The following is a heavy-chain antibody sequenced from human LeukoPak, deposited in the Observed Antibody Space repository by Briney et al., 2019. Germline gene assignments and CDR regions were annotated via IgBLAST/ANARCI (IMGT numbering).Heavy chain of an antibody. J-gene: IGHJ4*02. Sequence: ASVKVSCKASGGTFSSYAISWVRQAPGQGLEWMGGIIPIFGTANYAQKFQGRVTITTDESTSTAYMELSSLRSEDTAVYYCARILDYYGSGSYPGYFDYWGQGTLVTVSS. CDR2: IIPIFGTA. D-gene: IGHD3-10*01. CDR3: ARILDYYGSGSYPGYFDY. V-gene: IGHV1-69*05. CDR1: GGTFSSYA.